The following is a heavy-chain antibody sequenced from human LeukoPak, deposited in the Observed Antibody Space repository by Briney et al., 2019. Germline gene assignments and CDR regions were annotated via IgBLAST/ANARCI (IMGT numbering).Heavy chain of an antibody. CDR1: GYTFTSYY. CDR2: INPSGGST. Sequence: GASVKVSCKASGYTFTSYYMHWVRQAPGQGLEWLGIINPSGGSTSYAQKFQGGVTMTRDMSTSTDYIELSSLRSEDTAVYYCSLDNSVEDTAWWFDPWGQGTMVSVSS. J-gene: IGHJ5*02. D-gene: IGHD4-23*01. V-gene: IGHV1-46*01. CDR3: SLDNSVEDTAWWFDP.